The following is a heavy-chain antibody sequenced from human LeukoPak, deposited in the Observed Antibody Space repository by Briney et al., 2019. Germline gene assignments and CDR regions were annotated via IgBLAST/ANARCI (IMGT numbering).Heavy chain of an antibody. CDR1: GFTFDDYA. D-gene: IGHD3-10*01. Sequence: PVGSLRLSCAASGFTFDDYAMHWVRQAPWKGLEWVSGISWNSGSIGYADSVKGRFTISRDNAKNSLYLQMNSLRAEDTALYFCAKDHYPFGELLGYFDLWGRGTLVTVSS. CDR3: AKDHYPFGELLGYFDL. CDR2: ISWNSGSI. J-gene: IGHJ2*01. V-gene: IGHV3-9*01.